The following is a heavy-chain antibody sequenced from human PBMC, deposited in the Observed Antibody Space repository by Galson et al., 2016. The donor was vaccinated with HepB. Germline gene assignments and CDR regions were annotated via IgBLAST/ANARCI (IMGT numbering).Heavy chain of an antibody. J-gene: IGHJ2*01. Sequence: SLRLSCAASGFTFSSYAMNWVRQAPGKGLVWVSRINADGTATGYVDSVKGRFTISRDDAKNTLYLQMNTLRVEDTAVYYCTRETRWYFDLWGRGTLLTVSS. CDR1: GFTFSSYA. CDR2: INADGTAT. CDR3: TRETRWYFDL. V-gene: IGHV3-74*01.